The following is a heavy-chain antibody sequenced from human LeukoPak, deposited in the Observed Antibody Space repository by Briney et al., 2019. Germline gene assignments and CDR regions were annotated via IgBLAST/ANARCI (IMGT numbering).Heavy chain of an antibody. J-gene: IGHJ4*02. Sequence: GRSLRLSCAAFGFTFSTYGRHWVRQAPGKGLEWVAVIWFDGSNKYYADSVKGRFTISRDNSKNTLYLQMNSLRAEDTALYYCARNSPPYFFGSGSLWGQGTLVTVSS. CDR3: ARNSPPYFFGSGSL. CDR1: GFTFSTYG. V-gene: IGHV3-33*01. CDR2: IWFDGSNK. D-gene: IGHD3-10*01.